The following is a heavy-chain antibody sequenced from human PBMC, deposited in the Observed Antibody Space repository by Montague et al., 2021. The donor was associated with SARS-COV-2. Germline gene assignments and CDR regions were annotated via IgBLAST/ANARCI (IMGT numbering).Heavy chain of an antibody. J-gene: IGHJ4*01. CDR2: ISDSSSYI. Sequence: SLRLSCAASGFTFGSYSMNWVRQAPGKGLEWVSSISDSSSYIYYADSVKGRFTISRDNAKNSLYLQMHGLRAEDTAVYYCTSDFLTGYYEYFFDSWGHGTLVTVSS. D-gene: IGHD3-9*01. CDR3: TSDFLTGYYEYFFDS. CDR1: GFTFGSYS. V-gene: IGHV3-21*01.